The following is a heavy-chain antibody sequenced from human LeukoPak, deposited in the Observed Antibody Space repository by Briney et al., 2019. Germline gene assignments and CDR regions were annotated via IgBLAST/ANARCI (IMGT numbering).Heavy chain of an antibody. J-gene: IGHJ4*02. Sequence: GGSLRLSCKASEFTFSDYTMVWVRQAPGKGLEWVSSVSSSGTSRYYGDSMKGRVTVSRDNAENSLSLQMNSLRVDDTAVHYCARVFDGFDYWGQGTLVTVSS. CDR1: EFTFSDYT. V-gene: IGHV3-21*01. D-gene: IGHD3-9*01. CDR3: ARVFDGFDY. CDR2: VSSSGTSR.